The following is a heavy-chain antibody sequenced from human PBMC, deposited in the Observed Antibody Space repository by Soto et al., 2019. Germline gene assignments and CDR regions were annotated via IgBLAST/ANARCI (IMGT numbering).Heavy chain of an antibody. CDR1: GDSVSSYNYY. V-gene: IGHV4-61*01. J-gene: IGHJ4*02. CDR3: ARRGPGTYFDY. Sequence: SSETLSLTCSVSGDSVSSYNYYWSWIRQSPGKGLEWIGYIYSSGSTNYNPSLKSRVTISVDTSKNQFSLKLSSVTAADTAVYYCARRGPGTYFDYWGQGTLVTVSS. CDR2: IYSSGST. D-gene: IGHD6-13*01.